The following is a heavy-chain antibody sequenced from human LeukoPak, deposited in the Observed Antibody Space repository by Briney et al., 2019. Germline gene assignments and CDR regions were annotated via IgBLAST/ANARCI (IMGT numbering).Heavy chain of an antibody. CDR3: ARGIYGNFDY. D-gene: IGHD3-10*01. Sequence: PGGSLRLSCAASGFTFTKYWMNWVRQVPRKGLIWVSRINNEGNDTNYADSVKGRFTISRDNAKNTLYLQMNSLRAEDTAVYYCARGIYGNFDYWGQGSLVTVSS. V-gene: IGHV3-74*01. J-gene: IGHJ4*02. CDR2: INNEGNDT. CDR1: GFTFTKYW.